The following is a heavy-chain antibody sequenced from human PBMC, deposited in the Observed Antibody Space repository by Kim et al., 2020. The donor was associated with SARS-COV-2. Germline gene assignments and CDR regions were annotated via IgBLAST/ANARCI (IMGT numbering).Heavy chain of an antibody. D-gene: IGHD3-16*01. CDR1: GGSVSSGSHY. J-gene: IGHJ6*02. V-gene: IGHV4-61*01. Sequence: SETLSLTCTVSGGSVSSGSHYWSWIRQPPGKGLEWVGHIYYSGSTNYNPSLKSRATISYDTSKAQFSLKLTSVAAADTAVYYCAGAGGGYYYGVVVWGQGPTLTVSS. CDR3: AGAGGGYYYGVVV. CDR2: IYYSGST.